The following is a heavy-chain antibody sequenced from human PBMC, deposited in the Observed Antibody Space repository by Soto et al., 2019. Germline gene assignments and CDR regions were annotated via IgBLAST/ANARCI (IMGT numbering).Heavy chain of an antibody. V-gene: IGHV3-30-3*01. J-gene: IGHJ4*02. CDR2: ISYDGSNK. Sequence: GGSLRLSCAASGFTFSSYAMHWVRQAPGKGLEWVAVISYDGSNKYYADSVKGRFTISRDNSKNTLYLQMNSLRAEDTAVYYCARDLTYYDFWSGSFDYWGQGTVGT. CDR1: GFTFSSYA. CDR3: ARDLTYYDFWSGSFDY. D-gene: IGHD3-3*01.